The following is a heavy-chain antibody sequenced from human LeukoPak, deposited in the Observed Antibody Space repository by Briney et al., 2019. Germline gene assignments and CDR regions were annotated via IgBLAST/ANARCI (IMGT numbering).Heavy chain of an antibody. CDR3: ARAFPDTAMANGYYYGMDV. CDR1: GFTFSSYS. V-gene: IGHV3-21*01. Sequence: GGSLRLSRAASGFTFSSYSMNWVRQAPGKGLEWVSSISSSSSYIYYADSVKGRFTISRDNAKNSLYLQMNSLRAEDTAVYYCARAFPDTAMANGYYYGMDVWGQGTTVTVSS. CDR2: ISSSSSYI. J-gene: IGHJ6*02. D-gene: IGHD5-18*01.